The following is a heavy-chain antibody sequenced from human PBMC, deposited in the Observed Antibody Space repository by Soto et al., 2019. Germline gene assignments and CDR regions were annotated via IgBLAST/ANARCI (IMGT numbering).Heavy chain of an antibody. D-gene: IGHD2-15*01. CDR3: AKDLVVAAPSISYYYYYGMDV. V-gene: IGHV3-30*18. CDR2: ISYDGSNK. CDR1: GFTFSSYG. J-gene: IGHJ6*02. Sequence: GSLRLSCAASGFTFSSYGMHWVRQAPGKGLEWVAVISYDGSNKYYADSVKGRFTISRDNSKNTLYLQMNSLRAEDTAVYYCAKDLVVAAPSISYYYYYGMDVWGQGTTVTVSS.